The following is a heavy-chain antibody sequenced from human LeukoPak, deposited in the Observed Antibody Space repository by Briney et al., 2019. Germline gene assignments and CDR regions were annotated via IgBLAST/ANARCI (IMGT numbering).Heavy chain of an antibody. D-gene: IGHD6-13*01. CDR3: ARPNYSSSWYHAFDI. CDR1: GGSITGYY. CDR2: IYYSGST. V-gene: IGHV4-59*12. Sequence: SETLSLTCTVSGGSITGYYWSWIRQPPGKGLEWIGYIYYSGSTNYNPSLKSRVTISVDTSKNQFSLKLSSVTAADTAVYYCARPNYSSSWYHAFDIWGQGTMVTVSS. J-gene: IGHJ3*02.